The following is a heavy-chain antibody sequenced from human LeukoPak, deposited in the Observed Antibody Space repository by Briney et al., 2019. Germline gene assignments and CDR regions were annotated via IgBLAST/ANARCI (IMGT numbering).Heavy chain of an antibody. D-gene: IGHD1-7*01. V-gene: IGHV3-21*01. CDR1: GFTFSSYS. CDR3: ARAHNWKYGTFDY. CDR2: ISSSSRSYI. Sequence: GGSLRLSCAASGFTFSSYSMNWVRQAPGKGLEWVSSISSSSRSYIYYADSVKGRFTISRDNAKNSLYLQMNSLRAEDTAVYYCARAHNWKYGTFDYWGQGTLVTVSS. J-gene: IGHJ4*02.